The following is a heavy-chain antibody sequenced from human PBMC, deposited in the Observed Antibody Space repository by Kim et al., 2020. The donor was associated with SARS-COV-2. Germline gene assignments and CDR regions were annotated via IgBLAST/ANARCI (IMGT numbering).Heavy chain of an antibody. D-gene: IGHD2-15*01. V-gene: IGHV3-9*01. CDR2: ISWNSGSI. CDR1: GFTFGDYA. J-gene: IGHJ4*02. Sequence: GGSLRLSCAASGFTFGDYAMHWVRQAPGKGLEWVSGISWNSGSIGYADSVKGRFTISRDNAKNSLYLQMNSLRAEDTALYYCAKEGSGGSCFDYWGQGTLVTVSS. CDR3: AKEGSGGSCFDY.